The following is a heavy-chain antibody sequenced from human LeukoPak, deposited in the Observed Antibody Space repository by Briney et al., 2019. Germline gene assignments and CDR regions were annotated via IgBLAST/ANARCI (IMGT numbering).Heavy chain of an antibody. CDR1: GGSISSYY. J-gene: IGHJ3*02. V-gene: IGHV4-59*08. CDR2: IYYSGST. CDR3: ARETWDGDPLLSSIAVAGTWDAFDI. Sequence: PSETLSLTCTVSGGSISSYYWSWIRQPPGKGLEWIGYIYYSGSTNYNPSLKSRVTISVDTSKNQFSLKLSSVTAADTAVYYCARETWDGDPLLSSIAVAGTWDAFDIWGQGTMVTVSS. D-gene: IGHD6-19*01.